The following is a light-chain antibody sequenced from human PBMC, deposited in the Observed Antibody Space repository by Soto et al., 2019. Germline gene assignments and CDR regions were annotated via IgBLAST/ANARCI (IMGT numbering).Light chain of an antibody. CDR1: QSVSGW. Sequence: DIQMTQSPSILSTSVGDRVTITCRASQSVSGWLAWYQQKPGKAPKLLIYKASSLRSGVPSRFSGSASGTELSLSISGLQHDDFATYYCQQYDRCPLTFGGGTKVEI. CDR3: QQYDRCPLT. CDR2: KAS. V-gene: IGKV1-5*03. J-gene: IGKJ4*01.